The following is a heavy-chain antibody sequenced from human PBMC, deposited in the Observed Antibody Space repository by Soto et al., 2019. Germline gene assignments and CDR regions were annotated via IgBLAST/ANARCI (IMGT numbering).Heavy chain of an antibody. CDR1: GFTFSSYS. J-gene: IGHJ4*02. V-gene: IGHV3-48*01. Sequence: GGSLRLSCAASGFTFSSYSMNWVRQAPGKGLEWVSYISSSSSTIYYADSVKGRFTISRGNAKNSLFLQMNSLRAEDTAVYYCARDAPPDDYWGQGTLVTVSS. CDR3: ARDAPPDDY. CDR2: ISSSSSTI.